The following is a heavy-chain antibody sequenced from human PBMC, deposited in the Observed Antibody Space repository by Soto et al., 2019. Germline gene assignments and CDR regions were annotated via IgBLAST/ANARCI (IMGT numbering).Heavy chain of an antibody. V-gene: IGHV4-61*01. CDR1: GGPVSSGSYY. Sequence: SETLSLTCTVSGGPVSSGSYYWSWIRQPPGKGLEWIGYIYYSGSTNYNPSLKSRVTISVDTSKNQFSLKLSSVTAADTAVYYCARGTYGYSGYDPGFDPWGQGTLVTVSS. CDR2: IYYSGST. J-gene: IGHJ5*02. CDR3: ARGTYGYSGYDPGFDP. D-gene: IGHD5-12*01.